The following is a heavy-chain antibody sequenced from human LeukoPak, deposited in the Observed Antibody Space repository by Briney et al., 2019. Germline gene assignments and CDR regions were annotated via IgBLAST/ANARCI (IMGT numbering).Heavy chain of an antibody. CDR1: GYSFTSYW. Sequence: GESLKVSCNGSGYSFTSYWSGWVRQMPGKGLEWMGIIYPGDSDTRYSPSFQGQGTISADKSISTAYLQWSRLKASDTAMYYCASRIYDDAFDIWGQGTMVTVSS. CDR2: IYPGDSDT. D-gene: IGHD3-3*01. J-gene: IGHJ3*02. V-gene: IGHV5-51*01. CDR3: ASRIYDDAFDI.